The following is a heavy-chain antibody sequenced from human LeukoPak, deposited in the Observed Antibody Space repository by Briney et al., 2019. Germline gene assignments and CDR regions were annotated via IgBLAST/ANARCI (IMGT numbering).Heavy chain of an antibody. V-gene: IGHV1-18*01. CDR2: VSAYNGHT. D-gene: IGHD1-26*01. Sequence: ASVKVSWKASGYTFNSYGISWVRQAHGQGLEWIGWVSAYNGHTNYAQKFQGRVTMTTDTSTSTASMELRSLRSDDTAVYYCARLIPQKWELPGKWFDPWGQGTLVTVSS. J-gene: IGHJ5*02. CDR3: ARLIPQKWELPGKWFDP. CDR1: GYTFNSYG.